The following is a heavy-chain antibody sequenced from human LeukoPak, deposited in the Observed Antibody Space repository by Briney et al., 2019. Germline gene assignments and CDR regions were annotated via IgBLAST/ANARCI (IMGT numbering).Heavy chain of an antibody. CDR3: ARGAWEPEM. V-gene: IGHV3-7*04. CDR1: GYTFRRFY. D-gene: IGHD1-26*01. Sequence: PGGSLRLSCAPSGYTFRRFYMTWVRQTPGKGLEWVASIQQDGSDKYYVDSVKGRFTLSRDNARNSPECAPKSLRAEDTAVYYCARGAWEPEMWGQGTMVTVSS. J-gene: IGHJ3*02. CDR2: IQQDGSDK.